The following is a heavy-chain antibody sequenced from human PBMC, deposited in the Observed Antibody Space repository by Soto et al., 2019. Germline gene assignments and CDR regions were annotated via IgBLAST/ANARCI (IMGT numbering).Heavy chain of an antibody. Sequence: EVQLVESGGGLVKPGRSLRLSCAASGFTFGDYAMSWFRQAPGKGLEWVGFIRSKAYGGTTEYAASVKGRFTISRDDSKSIAYLQMNSLKTEDTAVYYCTRVEGNFWSGYYSLAYWGQGTLVTVSS. CDR2: IRSKAYGGTT. J-gene: IGHJ4*02. CDR3: TRVEGNFWSGYYSLAY. D-gene: IGHD3-3*01. V-gene: IGHV3-49*05. CDR1: GFTFGDYA.